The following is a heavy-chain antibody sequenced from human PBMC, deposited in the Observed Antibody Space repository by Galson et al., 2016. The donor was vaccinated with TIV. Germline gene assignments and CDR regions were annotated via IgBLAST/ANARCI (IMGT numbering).Heavy chain of an antibody. Sequence: SVKVSCKASGCTFTEYYIHWVRQAPGQGLEWMGWIDPNSGGTMYAQKFQGWVTMTRDTSITTVYMELSRLKSDDTAVYYCAKIGQEHDAFDIWGQGTMVTVFS. V-gene: IGHV1-2*04. J-gene: IGHJ3*02. D-gene: IGHD1/OR15-1a*01. CDR1: GCTFTEYY. CDR2: IDPNSGGT. CDR3: AKIGQEHDAFDI.